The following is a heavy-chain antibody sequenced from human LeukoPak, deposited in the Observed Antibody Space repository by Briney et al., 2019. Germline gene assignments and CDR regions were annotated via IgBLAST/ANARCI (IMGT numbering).Heavy chain of an antibody. CDR3: ARRGKYSFGSSYYYYCMDV. CDR1: GGSISSYY. V-gene: IGHV4-59*08. Sequence: SETLSLTCTVSGGSISSYYWSWVRQPPGKGLEWIGYIYYSGSTNYNPSLKSRVTIAVDTSKNQFSLKLSSVTAADTAIYYCARRGKYSFGSSYYYYCMDVWGKGTTVTVSS. D-gene: IGHD5-18*01. J-gene: IGHJ6*03. CDR2: IYYSGST.